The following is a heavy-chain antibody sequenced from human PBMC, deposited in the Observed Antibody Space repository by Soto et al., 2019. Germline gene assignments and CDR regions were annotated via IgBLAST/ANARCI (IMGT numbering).Heavy chain of an antibody. Sequence: GGSLRLSCAASGFTFSSYDMHWVRQATGKGLEWVSAIGTAGDTYYPDSVKGRFTISRDNSKNTLYLQMNSLRAEDTAVYYCAKDGYSSSWTVFDYWGQGTLVTVSS. V-gene: IGHV3-13*01. J-gene: IGHJ4*02. D-gene: IGHD6-6*01. CDR1: GFTFSSYD. CDR2: IGTAGDT. CDR3: AKDGYSSSWTVFDY.